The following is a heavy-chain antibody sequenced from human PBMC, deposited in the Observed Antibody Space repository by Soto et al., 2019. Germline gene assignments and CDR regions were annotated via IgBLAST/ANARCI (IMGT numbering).Heavy chain of an antibody. CDR1: GFTFSSYS. J-gene: IGHJ4*02. D-gene: IGHD2-21*01. CDR3: GGTIGSAIEFDY. V-gene: IGHV3-21*01. CDR2: ISSSSYI. Sequence: NPGGSLRLSCAASGFTFSSYSMNWVRQAPGKGLEWVSSISSSSYIYYADSVKGRFTISRDNAKNSLYLQMNSLRAEDTAVYYCGGTIGSAIEFDYWGQGTLVTVSS.